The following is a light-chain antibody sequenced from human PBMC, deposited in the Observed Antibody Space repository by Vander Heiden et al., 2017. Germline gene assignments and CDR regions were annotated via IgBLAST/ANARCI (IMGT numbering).Light chain of an antibody. Sequence: EIVLTQPPASLSLSAGERATLSCRANQSVSSYLAWYQQKPGQAPRLLIYDASNRATGIPARFSGSGSGTDFTLTISSLEPEDFAVYYCQQRGNWPLTFGGGTKVEIK. V-gene: IGKV3-11*01. CDR2: DAS. J-gene: IGKJ4*01. CDR1: QSVSSY. CDR3: QQRGNWPLT.